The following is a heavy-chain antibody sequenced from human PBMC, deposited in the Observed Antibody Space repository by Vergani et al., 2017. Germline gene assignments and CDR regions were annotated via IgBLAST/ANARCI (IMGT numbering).Heavy chain of an antibody. CDR2: IYSSGST. D-gene: IGHD3-10*01. CDR3: VRRNNVVRETDYFDY. Sequence: QVQLQESGPGLLKPSQTLSLTCSVAGDSISSGNYYWNWIRQPAGKGLEWMGRIYSSGSTSYNPSIKSRITMSLDTSKNQFSLSLISVTAADTAVYYCVRRNNVVRETDYFDYWGQGILVSVSS. CDR1: GDSISSGNYY. J-gene: IGHJ4*02. V-gene: IGHV4-61*02.